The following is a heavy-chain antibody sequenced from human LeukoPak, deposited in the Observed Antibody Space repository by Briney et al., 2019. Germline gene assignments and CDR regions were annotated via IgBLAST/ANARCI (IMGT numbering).Heavy chain of an antibody. CDR3: ARSRMATILPFVD. CDR2: IYSGGST. J-gene: IGHJ4*02. CDR1: GFTVSSNY. Sequence: PGGSQRLSCAASGFTVSSNYMSWVRQAPGKGLEWVSVIYSGGSTYYADSVKGRFTISRDNSKNTLYLQMNSLRAEDTAVYYCARSRMATILPFVDWGQGTLVTVSS. V-gene: IGHV3-53*01. D-gene: IGHD5-24*01.